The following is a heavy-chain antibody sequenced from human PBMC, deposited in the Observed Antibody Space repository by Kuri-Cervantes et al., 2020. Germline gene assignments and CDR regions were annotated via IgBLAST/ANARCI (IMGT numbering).Heavy chain of an antibody. CDR2: IKQDGSEK. J-gene: IGHJ4*02. D-gene: IGHD3-10*01. CDR3: ARVDYYGSGSYYPLDY. V-gene: IGHV3-7*01. CDR1: GFTFSSYW. Sequence: GGSLRLSCAASGFTFSSYWRSWVRQAPGKGLEWVANIKQDGSEKYYVDSVKGRFTISRDNAKNSLYLQMNSLRAEDTAVYYCARVDYYGSGSYYPLDYWGQGTLVTVSS.